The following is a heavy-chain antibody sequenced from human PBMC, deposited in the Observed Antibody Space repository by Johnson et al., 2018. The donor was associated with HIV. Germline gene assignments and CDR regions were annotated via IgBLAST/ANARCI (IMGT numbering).Heavy chain of an antibody. CDR1: GFTFSSYA. V-gene: IGHV3-30*04. J-gene: IGHJ3*02. CDR2: ISYDGNNK. D-gene: IGHD6-6*01. CDR3: ARVAQSIAARPEAFDI. Sequence: QVQLVESGGGVVQPGRSLRLSCAASGFTFSSYAMHWVRQAPGKGLEWVAVISYDGNNKYYADSVKGRFNISRDNSKNTQYLQMNSLRAEDTAVYYCARVAQSIAARPEAFDIWGQGTMVTVSS.